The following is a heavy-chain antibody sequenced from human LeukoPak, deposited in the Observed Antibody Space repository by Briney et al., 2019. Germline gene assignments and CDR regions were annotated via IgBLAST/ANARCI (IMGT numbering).Heavy chain of an antibody. CDR2: IYYSGST. Sequence: SETLSLTCAVYGGSFSNYYWSWIRQPPGKGLEWIGYIYYSGSTNYNPSLKSRVTISVDTSKNQFSLKLSSVTAADTAVYYCARDVSNWFDPWGQGTLVTVSS. D-gene: IGHD2-8*01. J-gene: IGHJ5*02. V-gene: IGHV4-59*01. CDR3: ARDVSNWFDP. CDR1: GGSFSNYY.